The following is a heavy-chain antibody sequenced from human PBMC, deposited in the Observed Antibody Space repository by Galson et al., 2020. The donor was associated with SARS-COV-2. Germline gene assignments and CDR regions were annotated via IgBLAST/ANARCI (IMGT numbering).Heavy chain of an antibody. J-gene: IGHJ4*02. V-gene: IGHV3-30*04. CDR2: ISSDGSNN. D-gene: IGHD1-26*01. Sequence: GGSLRLSCAASGFTFSNYVMHWVRQAPGKGPEGVAVISSDGSNNFYADSLKGRFTISRDNSKSTLYLQMNSLRAEDTAVYYCARGGEWGLPYYFDYWGQGTLVTVSS. CDR3: ARGGEWGLPYYFDY. CDR1: GFTFSNYV.